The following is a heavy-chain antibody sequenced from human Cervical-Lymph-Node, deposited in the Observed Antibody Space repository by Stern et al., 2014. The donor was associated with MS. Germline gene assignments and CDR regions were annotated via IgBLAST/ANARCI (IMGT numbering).Heavy chain of an antibody. D-gene: IGHD7-27*01. Sequence: QVQLQESGPGLLKPSQTLSLTCTVSGGSITSGSYYWSWIRQSAGKGLEWIGRIYPSGSTNYNPSLESRVTISVDTSKTQSSLKLTSLTAADTSVYYCARDGPGASWFDPWGQGTLVTVSS. CDR3: ARDGPGASWFDP. V-gene: IGHV4-61*02. J-gene: IGHJ5*02. CDR2: IYPSGST. CDR1: GGSITSGSYY.